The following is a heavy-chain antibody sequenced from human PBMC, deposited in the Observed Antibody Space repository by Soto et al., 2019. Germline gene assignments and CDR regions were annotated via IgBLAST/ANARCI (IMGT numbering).Heavy chain of an antibody. CDR2: INHTGST. CDR3: ARGAADTAMVDS. J-gene: IGHJ4*02. CDR1: GGSFSGYY. Sequence: LSLTCPVYGGSFSGYYWSWIRQPPGKGLEWIGEINHTGSTNYNPSLKSRVTISVDTSKNQFSLQLTSVTAADTAVYYCARGAADTAMVDSWGQGTLVTVSS. D-gene: IGHD5-18*01. V-gene: IGHV4-34*01.